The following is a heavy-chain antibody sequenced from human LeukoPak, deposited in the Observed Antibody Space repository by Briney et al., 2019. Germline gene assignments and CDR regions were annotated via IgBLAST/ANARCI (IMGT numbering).Heavy chain of an antibody. CDR3: ARASSRNFYYFDY. CDR1: GGSISGYS. V-gene: IGHV4-4*07. Sequence: SETLSLTCAVSGGSISGYSWNWIRQPAGKGLEWIGRIYTSGSTNYNPSLKSRVTMSIDTSKNQFSLKLSSVTAADTAIYYCARASSRNFYYFDYWGQGTLVTVSS. CDR2: IYTSGST. J-gene: IGHJ4*02. D-gene: IGHD3-22*01.